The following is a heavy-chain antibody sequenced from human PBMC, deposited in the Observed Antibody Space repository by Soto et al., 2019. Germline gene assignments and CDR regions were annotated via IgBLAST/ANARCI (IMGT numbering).Heavy chain of an antibody. J-gene: IGHJ3*02. CDR1: GFTFSSYD. CDR2: IGTAGDT. CDR3: ARDGRYGGDYDDAFDI. Sequence: GGSLRLSCAASGFTFSSYDMHWVRQATGKGLEWVSAIGTAGDTYYPGSVKGRFTISRDNAKNSLYLQMNSLRAEDTALYYCARDGRYGGDYDDAFDIWGQGTMVTVSS. D-gene: IGHD4-17*01. V-gene: IGHV3-13*01.